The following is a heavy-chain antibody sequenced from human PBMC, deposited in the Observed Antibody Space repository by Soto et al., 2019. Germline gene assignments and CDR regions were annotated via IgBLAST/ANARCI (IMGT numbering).Heavy chain of an antibody. V-gene: IGHV3-23*01. D-gene: IGHD3-9*01. CDR1: GFTFSSSA. CDR3: AKNVWGITIFGGMDV. J-gene: IGHJ6*02. Sequence: PGGSLRLSCAASGFTFSSSAMSWVRQAPGKGLEWVSAISGSGGTTYYADSVKGRFTISRDNSKNTLYLQMNSLRAEDTAVYYCAKNVWGITIFGGMDVWGQGTTVTVS. CDR2: ISGSGGTT.